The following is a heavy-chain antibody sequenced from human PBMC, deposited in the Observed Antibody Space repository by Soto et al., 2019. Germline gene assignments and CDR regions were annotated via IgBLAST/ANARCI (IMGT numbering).Heavy chain of an antibody. J-gene: IGHJ4*02. Sequence: QVHLVQSGAEVTKPGASVKVSCKASGYTFTNYGINWVRRAPGQGLEWMGWISAHSGDTKYAQRFRDRVTMTTDTSTTTAYLELRSLTSDDTAVYYCARTITMIFLAPAHWGQETLVTVSS. V-gene: IGHV1-18*01. CDR2: ISAHSGDT. D-gene: IGHD3-22*01. CDR1: GYTFTNYG. CDR3: ARTITMIFLAPAH.